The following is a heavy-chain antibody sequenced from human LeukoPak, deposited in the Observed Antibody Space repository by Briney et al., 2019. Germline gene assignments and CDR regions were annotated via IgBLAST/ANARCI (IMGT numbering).Heavy chain of an antibody. CDR3: AREGPAFDP. V-gene: IGHV3-21*01. Sequence: RPGGSLRLSCAASGFTFSGHSMNWVRQAPGKGLEWVSSISSSRYIYYADSVKGRFTISRDNAQNSLYLQMNSLRAEDTAVYYCAREGPAFDPWGQGTLVTVSS. CDR2: ISSSRYI. J-gene: IGHJ5*02. CDR1: GFTFSGHS.